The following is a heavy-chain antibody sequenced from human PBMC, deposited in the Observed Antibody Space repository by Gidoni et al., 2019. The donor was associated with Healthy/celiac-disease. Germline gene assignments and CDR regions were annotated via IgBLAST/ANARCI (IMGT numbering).Heavy chain of an antibody. Sequence: GFTFSSYAMHWVRQAPGKGLEWVAVISYDGSNKYYADSVKGRFTISRDNSKNTLYLQMNSLRAEDTAVYYCARQSSSWTHWGQGTLVTVSS. D-gene: IGHD6-13*01. CDR1: GFTFSSYA. V-gene: IGHV3-30*01. CDR3: ARQSSSWTH. J-gene: IGHJ4*02. CDR2: ISYDGSNK.